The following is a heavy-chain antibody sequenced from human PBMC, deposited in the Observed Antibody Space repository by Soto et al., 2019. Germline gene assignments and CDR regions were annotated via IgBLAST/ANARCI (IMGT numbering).Heavy chain of an antibody. CDR2: IDPSDSYT. D-gene: IGHD2-2*01. CDR1: GYSFTSYW. V-gene: IGHV5-10-1*01. CDR3: ARQPKPYCSSTSCRPTHYYYGMDV. Sequence: GESLKISCKGSGYSFTSYWSSWVRQMPGKGLGWMGRIDPSDSYTNYSPSFQGHVTISADKSISTAYLQWSSLKASDTAMYYCARQPKPYCSSTSCRPTHYYYGMDVWGQGTTVTVSS. J-gene: IGHJ6*02.